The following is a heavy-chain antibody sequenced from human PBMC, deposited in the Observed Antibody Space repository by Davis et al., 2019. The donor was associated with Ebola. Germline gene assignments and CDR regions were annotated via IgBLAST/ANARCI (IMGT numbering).Heavy chain of an antibody. CDR2: SSGSVAST. CDR1: GFTFSSYA. V-gene: IGHV3-23*01. D-gene: IGHD6-6*01. Sequence: GESLKISCAASGFTFSSYAMNWVRQAPGKGLEWVSTSSGSVASTYYADSVKGRFTISRDSSKNTVYLQMNSLRAEDTAVYYCARGSSSRSFDYWGQGTLVTVSS. J-gene: IGHJ4*02. CDR3: ARGSSSRSFDY.